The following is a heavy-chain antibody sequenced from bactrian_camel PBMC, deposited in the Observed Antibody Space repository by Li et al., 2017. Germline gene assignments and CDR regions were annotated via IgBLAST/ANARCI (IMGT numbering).Heavy chain of an antibody. V-gene: IGHV3S53*01. D-gene: IGHD1*01. CDR1: RDAHNYKWA. CDR2: VDSDGDT. CDR3: ATGNGF. J-gene: IGHJ4*01. Sequence: HVQLVESGGGSVETGGSLRLSCVVDRDAHNYKWASAWFRQVPGKEREGVAGVDSDGDTNYADSVKGRFAISQDDAKTTLYLEMNNLKPEDTAVYYCATGNGFWGQGTQVTVS.